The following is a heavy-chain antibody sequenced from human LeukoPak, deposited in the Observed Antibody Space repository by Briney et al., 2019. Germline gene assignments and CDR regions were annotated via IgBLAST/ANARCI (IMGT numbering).Heavy chain of an antibody. CDR2: IIPIFGTA. D-gene: IGHD3-3*01. J-gene: IGHJ4*02. CDR1: GGTFSSYA. CDR3: ARGALRFLEWLLY. V-gene: IGHV1-69*13. Sequence: SVKVSCKASGGTFSSYAISWVRQAPGQGLEWMGGIIPIFGTANYPQKFQGSVTNTADETTSTAYMELSCLSSGDTAVFYCARGALRFLEWLLYWGQGTLVTVSS.